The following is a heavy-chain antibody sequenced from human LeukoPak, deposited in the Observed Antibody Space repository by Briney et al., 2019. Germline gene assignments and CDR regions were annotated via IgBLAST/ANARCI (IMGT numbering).Heavy chain of an antibody. D-gene: IGHD4-17*01. Sequence: PSETLSLTXTVSGGSICSYYWSWIRQTPGKGLEWLGYIYYSGSTNYNPSLKSRVTISVDTSKNQFSLKLSSVTAADTAVYYCARALDYGDYGIDYWGQGTLVTVSS. CDR3: ARALDYGDYGIDY. V-gene: IGHV4-59*01. J-gene: IGHJ4*02. CDR1: GGSICSYY. CDR2: IYYSGST.